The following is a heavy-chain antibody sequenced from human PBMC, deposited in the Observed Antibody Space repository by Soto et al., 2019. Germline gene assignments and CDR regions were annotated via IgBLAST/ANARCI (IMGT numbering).Heavy chain of an antibody. CDR2: MHPYGGST. CDR1: GFTFTSFY. Sequence: GASVKVSCKASGFTFTSFYTHWVRQAPGQGPEWMGIMHPYGGSTGYAQKFQGRVTLTRDTSTRTDYMELSSLRSDDTAVYYCAILYYYDSGDYYSNYQYYGMDVWGQGTTVTVSS. V-gene: IGHV1-46*01. CDR3: AILYYYDSGDYYSNYQYYGMDV. D-gene: IGHD3-22*01. J-gene: IGHJ6*02.